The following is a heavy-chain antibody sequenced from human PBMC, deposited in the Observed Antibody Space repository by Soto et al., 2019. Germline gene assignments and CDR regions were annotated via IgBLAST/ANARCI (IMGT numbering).Heavy chain of an antibody. CDR3: ARPGGEGLRWSEFDY. Sequence: QVQLVQSGAEVKKPGASVKVSCKASGYTFTSYGISWVRQAPGQGLEWMGWISAYNGNTNYAQKLQGRVTMTTDTSKSKAYMELRSMRSDDTAVYYCARPGGEGLRWSEFDYWGQGTLVTVSS. V-gene: IGHV1-18*01. CDR2: ISAYNGNT. J-gene: IGHJ4*02. D-gene: IGHD4-17*01. CDR1: GYTFTSYG.